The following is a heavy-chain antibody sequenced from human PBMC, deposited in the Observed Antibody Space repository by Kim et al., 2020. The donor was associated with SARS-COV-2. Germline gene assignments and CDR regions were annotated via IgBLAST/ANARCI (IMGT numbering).Heavy chain of an antibody. Sequence: SETLSLTFTVSGGSISSGGYYWSWIRQHPGKGLEWIGYIYYSGSTYYNPSLKSRVTISVDTSKNQFSLKLSSVTAADTAVYYCARDNLYGSGSYYYYYGMDVWGQGTTVTVSS. CDR2: IYYSGST. J-gene: IGHJ6*02. D-gene: IGHD3-10*01. CDR1: GGSISSGGYY. CDR3: ARDNLYGSGSYYYYYGMDV. V-gene: IGHV4-31*03.